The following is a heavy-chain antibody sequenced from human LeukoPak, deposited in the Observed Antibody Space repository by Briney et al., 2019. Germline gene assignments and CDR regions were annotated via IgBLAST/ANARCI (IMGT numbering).Heavy chain of an antibody. D-gene: IGHD4-17*01. CDR2: RSRAGYS. V-gene: IGHV4-4*02. CDR1: DDDIRMYNW. J-gene: IGHJ4*02. Sequence: SGTLSLTCDVSDDDIRMYNWWSWVRQSPGKGLEWIGERSRAGYSNFNPSLRSRATISIDTSGSAVSLTLRSVTAADTAVYFCATRNADSFYFDYWGRGTLVTVSS. CDR3: ATRNADSFYFDY.